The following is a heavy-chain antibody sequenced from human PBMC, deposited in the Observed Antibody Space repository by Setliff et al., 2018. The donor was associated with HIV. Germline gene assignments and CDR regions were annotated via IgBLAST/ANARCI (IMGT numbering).Heavy chain of an antibody. V-gene: IGHV4-34*01. J-gene: IGHJ3*02. Sequence: PSETLSLTCAVYNGSFSGYYWGWIRQPPGKGLEWLAGIRHTGGTYYYPWDTYYNPSLKSRVTISVETSKNQFSLNLTSVTAADTAVYYCARSKTFYEFWGGYYTHGAFKIWGLGTMVTV. CDR1: NGSFSGYY. CDR3: ARSKTFYEFWGGYYTHGAFKI. D-gene: IGHD3-3*01. CDR2: IRHTGGT.